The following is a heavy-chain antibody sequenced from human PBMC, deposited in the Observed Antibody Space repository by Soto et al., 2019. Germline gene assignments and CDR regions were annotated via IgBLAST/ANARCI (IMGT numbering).Heavy chain of an antibody. D-gene: IGHD1-1*01. Sequence: GWSLTISCASSGFTFSSYSMNWVRQAPGKGXXXXSSISSSSSYIYYADSVKGRFTISRDNAKNSLYLQMNSLRAEDTAVYYCARRAETNGWNGFGADKYYFDFWGQGTLVTVSS. J-gene: IGHJ4*02. CDR2: ISSSSSYI. CDR3: ARRAETNGWNGFGADKYYFDF. V-gene: IGHV3-21*04. CDR1: GFTFSSYS.